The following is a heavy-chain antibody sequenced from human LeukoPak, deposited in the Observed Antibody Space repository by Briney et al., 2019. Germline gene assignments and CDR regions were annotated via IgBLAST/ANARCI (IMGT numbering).Heavy chain of an antibody. CDR2: ISSNGGST. D-gene: IGHD2-15*01. CDR1: GFTFSTYS. CDR3: AKALAYCSGGSCYSGLDY. J-gene: IGHJ4*02. Sequence: GGSLRLSCAASGFTFSTYSMHWVRQAPGKGLEYVSTISSNGGSTYYANSVKGRFTISRDNSKNTLYLQMGSLRAEDTAVYYCAKALAYCSGGSCYSGLDYWGQGTLVTVSS. V-gene: IGHV3-64*01.